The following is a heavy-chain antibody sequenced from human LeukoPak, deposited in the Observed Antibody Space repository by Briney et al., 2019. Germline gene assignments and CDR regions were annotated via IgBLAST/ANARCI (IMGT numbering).Heavy chain of an antibody. Sequence: GGSLRLSCAASGFTFSSYAMSWVRQAPGKGLEWVSAISGSGGSTYYADSVKGRFTISRDNSKNTLYLQINSLRAEDTAVYYCAKGSITMVRGVTLPLGYWGQGTLVTVSS. J-gene: IGHJ4*02. D-gene: IGHD3-10*01. CDR2: ISGSGGST. CDR3: AKGSITMVRGVTLPLGY. CDR1: GFTFSSYA. V-gene: IGHV3-23*01.